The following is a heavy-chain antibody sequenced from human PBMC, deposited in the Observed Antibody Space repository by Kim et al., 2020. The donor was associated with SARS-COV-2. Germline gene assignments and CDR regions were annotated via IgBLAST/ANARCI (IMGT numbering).Heavy chain of an antibody. CDR1: GFTFSSYG. J-gene: IGHJ4*02. Sequence: GGSLRLSCAASGFTFSSYGMHWVRQAPGKGLEWVAVISYDGSNKYYADSVKGRFTISRDNSKNTLYLQMNSLRAEDTAVYYCAKALARSSWYRGPLGDYWGQGTLVTVSS. CDR3: AKALARSSWYRGPLGDY. V-gene: IGHV3-30*18. CDR2: ISYDGSNK. D-gene: IGHD6-13*01.